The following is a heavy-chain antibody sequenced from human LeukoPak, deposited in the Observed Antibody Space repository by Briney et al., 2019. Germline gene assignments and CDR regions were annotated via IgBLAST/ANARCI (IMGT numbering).Heavy chain of an antibody. J-gene: IGHJ1*01. CDR1: GFTFSNYN. CDR3: ARDAAYDFRNPYRYFQH. CDR2: ISGSGGST. D-gene: IGHD3-3*01. Sequence: GGSLRLSCAASGFTFSNYNMNWVRQAPGKGLEWVSAISGSGGSTYYADSVKGRFTISRDNSKNTLYLQMNSLRAEDTAVYYCARDAAYDFRNPYRYFQHWGQGTLVTVSS. V-gene: IGHV3-23*01.